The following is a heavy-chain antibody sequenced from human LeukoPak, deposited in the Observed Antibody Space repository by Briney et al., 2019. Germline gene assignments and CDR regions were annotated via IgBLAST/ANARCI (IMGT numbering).Heavy chain of an antibody. Sequence: SETLSLTCTVSGGSISSYYWSWIRQPPGKGLEWIGYIYYTGGTDYNPSLKSRVAISVDTSKNQFSLKLSSVTAADTAVYYCARGSKAAPGTFDYWGQGTLVTVSS. J-gene: IGHJ4*02. CDR2: IYYTGGT. CDR3: ARGSKAAPGTFDY. CDR1: GGSISSYY. D-gene: IGHD6-13*01. V-gene: IGHV4-59*01.